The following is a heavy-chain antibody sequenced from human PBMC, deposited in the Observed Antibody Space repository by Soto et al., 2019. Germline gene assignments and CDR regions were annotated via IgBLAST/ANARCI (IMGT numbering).Heavy chain of an antibody. D-gene: IGHD6-19*01. Sequence: GGSLRLSCAASGFTFSAYGMHWVRQAPGKGLEWVAVIWYDGTDQYFTDSVKGRFTIVRDNSKSILYLQVNSLRAEDTAVYYCARDSIEWLVRPDRLDGMDVWGQGTTVTVSS. CDR3: ARDSIEWLVRPDRLDGMDV. V-gene: IGHV3-33*01. J-gene: IGHJ6*02. CDR1: GFTFSAYG. CDR2: IWYDGTDQ.